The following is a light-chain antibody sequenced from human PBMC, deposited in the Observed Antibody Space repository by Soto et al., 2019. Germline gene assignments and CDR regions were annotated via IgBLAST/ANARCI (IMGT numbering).Light chain of an antibody. J-gene: IGKJ3*01. V-gene: IGKV1-9*01. Sequence: QLTQSPSSLSASVGDGVTITCRASQDISRYLAWYQQRAGKAPKLLIYGASTLQSGVPSRFSGSGSGTEFTLTISSLQPEDFATYHCQQLQRTPFTFGPGTTVDV. CDR2: GAS. CDR1: QDISRY. CDR3: QQLQRTPFT.